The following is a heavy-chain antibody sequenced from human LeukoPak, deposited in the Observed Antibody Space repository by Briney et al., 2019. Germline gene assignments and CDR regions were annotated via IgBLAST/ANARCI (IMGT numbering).Heavy chain of an antibody. CDR3: AKVYRYSKRGYYFDY. CDR1: GFTFSSYA. D-gene: IGHD2-15*01. J-gene: IGHJ4*02. Sequence: GGSLRLSCAASGFTFSSYAMSWVRQAPGKGLEWVSAISGSGGSTYYADSVKGRFTISRDNSKNTLYLQMNSLRAEDTAVYYCAKVYRYSKRGYYFDYWGQGTLVTVSS. V-gene: IGHV3-23*01. CDR2: ISGSGGST.